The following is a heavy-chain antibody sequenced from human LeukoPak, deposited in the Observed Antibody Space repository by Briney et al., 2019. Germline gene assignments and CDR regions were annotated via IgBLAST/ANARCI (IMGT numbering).Heavy chain of an antibody. Sequence: PGGSLRLSCAASGFTFSSYAMSWVRQAPGKGLEWVAVISYDGSNKWYADSVKGRFTISRDNSKNTLYLQMNSLRVEDTAVYYCARDRWIQVWLESDYWGQGTLVTVSS. V-gene: IGHV3-30-3*01. D-gene: IGHD5-18*01. CDR1: GFTFSSYA. J-gene: IGHJ4*02. CDR3: ARDRWIQVWLESDY. CDR2: ISYDGSNK.